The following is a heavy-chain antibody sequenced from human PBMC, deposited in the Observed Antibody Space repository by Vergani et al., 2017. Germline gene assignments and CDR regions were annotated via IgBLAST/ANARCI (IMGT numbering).Heavy chain of an antibody. CDR3: AGDARYCSSTSCYGVAGYYYYYMDV. D-gene: IGHD2-2*01. CDR1: GFTFSSYS. J-gene: IGHJ6*03. CDR2: ISSSSSYI. V-gene: IGHV3-21*05. Sequence: EVQLVESGGGLVQPGGSLRLSCAASGFTFSSYSMNWVRQAPGKGLEWVSYISSSSSYIYYADSVKGRFTISRDNAKNSRYLQMNSLRAEDTDVYYCAGDARYCSSTSCYGVAGYYYYYMDVWGKGTTVTVSS.